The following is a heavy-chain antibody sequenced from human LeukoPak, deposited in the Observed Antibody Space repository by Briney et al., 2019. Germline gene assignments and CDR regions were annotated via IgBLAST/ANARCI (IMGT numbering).Heavy chain of an antibody. CDR2: ISGSGGNT. D-gene: IGHD3-22*01. V-gene: IGHV3-23*01. CDR3: ARDPEYYYDSSGQTGGS. Sequence: PGGSLRLSCAASGFTFSSYAMSWVRQAPGKGLEWVSAISGSGGNTYYADSVKGRFTISRDNAKNSLYLQMNSLRAEDTAVYYCARDPEYYYDSSGQTGGSWGQGTLVTVSS. CDR1: GFTFSSYA. J-gene: IGHJ5*02.